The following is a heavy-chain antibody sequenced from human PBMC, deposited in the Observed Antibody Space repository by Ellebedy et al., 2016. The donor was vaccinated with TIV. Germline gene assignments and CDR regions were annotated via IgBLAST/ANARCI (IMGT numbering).Heavy chain of an antibody. CDR1: GFTVSYTY. V-gene: IGHV3-53*01. Sequence: GGSLRLSCAASGFTVSYTYMSWVRQAPGKGLEWVSVIHTGGDTYYADSVKGRFTISRDSSKNTLYLQMNSPRAEDTAAYYCARRITGTYGDDALDIWGQGTMVTVSS. CDR3: ARRITGTYGDDALDI. D-gene: IGHD1-20*01. CDR2: IHTGGDT. J-gene: IGHJ3*02.